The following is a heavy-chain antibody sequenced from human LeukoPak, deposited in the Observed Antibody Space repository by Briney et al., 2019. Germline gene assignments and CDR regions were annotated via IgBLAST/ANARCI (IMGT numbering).Heavy chain of an antibody. D-gene: IGHD2-8*01. CDR2: INSDGSST. V-gene: IGHV3-74*01. CDR1: GFTFSNYS. Sequence: QPGGSLRLSCVASGFTFSNYSMHWVRQAPGKGLVWVSRINSDGSSTTYADSVKGRSTISRDNAKNTLYLQINSLRAEDTAVYYCAREGDTNAASDYWGQGTLVTVSS. CDR3: AREGDTNAASDY. J-gene: IGHJ4*02.